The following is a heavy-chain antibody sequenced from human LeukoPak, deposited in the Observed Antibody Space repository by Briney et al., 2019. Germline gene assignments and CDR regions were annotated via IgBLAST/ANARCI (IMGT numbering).Heavy chain of an antibody. V-gene: IGHV3-30*04. Sequence: GGSLRLSCAASGFTFSNYAMHWVRQAPGKGLEWVAIVSHDGDKKNYADSVRGRFTTSRDNSENTVYLQMSGLRAEDTAVYYCAKDGISRGSGSYYNVWGQGILVTVSS. J-gene: IGHJ4*02. D-gene: IGHD3-10*01. CDR2: VSHDGDKK. CDR3: AKDGISRGSGSYYNV. CDR1: GFTFSNYA.